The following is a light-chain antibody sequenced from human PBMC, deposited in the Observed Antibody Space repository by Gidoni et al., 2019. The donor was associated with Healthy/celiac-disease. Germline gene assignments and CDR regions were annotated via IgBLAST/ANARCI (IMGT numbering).Light chain of an antibody. Sequence: IQLTQSPSSLSASVGDRVTITCRASQGISSALAWYQQKPGQAPKLLIYDASSLESGVPSRFSGSGSGTDFTLTISSLKPEDFATYYCQQFNSYPLTFXGXTKVEIK. V-gene: IGKV1-13*02. CDR3: QQFNSYPLT. J-gene: IGKJ4*01. CDR2: DAS. CDR1: QGISSA.